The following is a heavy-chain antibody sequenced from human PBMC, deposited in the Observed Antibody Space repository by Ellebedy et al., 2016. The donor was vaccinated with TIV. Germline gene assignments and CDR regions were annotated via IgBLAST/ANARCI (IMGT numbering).Heavy chain of an antibody. CDR3: ARGGLGVVVVPTPLDH. Sequence: GGSLRLSXAASGFSFSNHWMHWVRQAPGKGLVWVSSINFDGSITTYADSVKGRFTISRDNAKNTVYLEMSNLRAEDTAIYFCARGGLGVVVVPTPLDHWGQGTLVTVSS. CDR1: GFSFSNHW. J-gene: IGHJ4*02. D-gene: IGHD2-2*01. V-gene: IGHV3-74*01. CDR2: INFDGSIT.